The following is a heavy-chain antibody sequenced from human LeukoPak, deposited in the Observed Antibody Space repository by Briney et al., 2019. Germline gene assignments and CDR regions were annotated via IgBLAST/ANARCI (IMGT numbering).Heavy chain of an antibody. J-gene: IGHJ4*02. CDR2: IRYDGSNK. D-gene: IGHD3-9*01. Sequence: GGSLRLSCAASGFTFSSYGMHWVRQAPGKGLEWVAFIRYDGSNKYYADSVKVRFTISRDNSKNTLYLQMNSLRAEDTAVYYCARYHQGFDDYWGQGTLVTVSS. CDR3: ARYHQGFDDY. CDR1: GFTFSSYG. V-gene: IGHV3-30*02.